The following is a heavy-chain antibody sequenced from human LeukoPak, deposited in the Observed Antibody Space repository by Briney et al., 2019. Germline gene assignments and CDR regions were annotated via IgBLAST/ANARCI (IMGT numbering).Heavy chain of an antibody. CDR1: GFTFSTYT. Sequence: GGSLRLSCIASGFTFSTYTMYWVRQAPGKGLEWVSYISSSGSTIYYADSVKGRFTISRDNPKNSLYLQMSSLRAEDTAVYYCASRVGYSSGWSGNGMDVWGQGTTVTVSS. V-gene: IGHV3-48*04. J-gene: IGHJ6*02. CDR2: ISSSGSTI. CDR3: ASRVGYSSGWSGNGMDV. D-gene: IGHD6-19*01.